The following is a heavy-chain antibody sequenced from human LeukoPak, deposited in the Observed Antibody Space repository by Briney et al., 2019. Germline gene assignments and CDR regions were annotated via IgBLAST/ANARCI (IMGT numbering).Heavy chain of an antibody. J-gene: IGHJ4*02. CDR2: ISSSSSYI. CDR1: GFTFSSYS. D-gene: IGHD3-3*01. V-gene: IGHV3-21*01. Sequence: GGSLRLSCAASGFTFSSYSMNWVRQAPGKGLEWVSSISSSSSYIYYADSVKGRFTISRDNAKNTLYLQMDSLRAEDTAVYYCARDRAWNYFDYWGQGTLVTVSS. CDR3: ARDRAWNYFDY.